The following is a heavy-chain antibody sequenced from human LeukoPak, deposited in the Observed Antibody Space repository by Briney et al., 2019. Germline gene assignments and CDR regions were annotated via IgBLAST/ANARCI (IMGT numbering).Heavy chain of an antibody. CDR1: GFTFSSYS. CDR3: ARVGATGYYFDY. Sequence: GGSLRLSCAASGFTFSSYSMNWVRQAPGKGLEWVSSISSSSSYIYYADSVKGRFTISRDNAKNSLYLQMNSLRAEDTAVYYCARVGATGYYFDYWGQGTLVTVSS. V-gene: IGHV3-21*01. D-gene: IGHD1-26*01. J-gene: IGHJ4*02. CDR2: ISSSSSYI.